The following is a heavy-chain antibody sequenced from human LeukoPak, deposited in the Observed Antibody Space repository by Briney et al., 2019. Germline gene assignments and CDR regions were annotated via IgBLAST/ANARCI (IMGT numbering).Heavy chain of an antibody. D-gene: IGHD3-22*01. V-gene: IGHV3-7*05. Sequence: GGSLRLSCAASGFTFSSYWLSWVRQAPGKGLEWVANIKQGGNEKYYEDSVKGRFTISRDNAKNSLYLQMNSLRAEDTAVYYCAREDYESPGHYWGQGTLVTVSS. CDR1: GFTFSSYW. J-gene: IGHJ4*02. CDR3: AREDYESPGHY. CDR2: IKQGGNEK.